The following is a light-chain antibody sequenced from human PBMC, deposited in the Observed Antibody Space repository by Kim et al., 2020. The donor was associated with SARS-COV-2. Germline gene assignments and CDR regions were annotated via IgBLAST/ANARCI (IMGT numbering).Light chain of an antibody. CDR2: DVS. CDR3: SSYTSSSTLV. V-gene: IGLV2-14*03. Sequence: GQSITISCTGTSSDIGGYDYVSWYQQRPGKAPKLMIYDVSIRPSGVSARFSGSKSGNTASLTISGLQADDEADYYCSSYTSSSTLVFGGGTKLTVL. CDR1: SSDIGGYDY. J-gene: IGLJ2*01.